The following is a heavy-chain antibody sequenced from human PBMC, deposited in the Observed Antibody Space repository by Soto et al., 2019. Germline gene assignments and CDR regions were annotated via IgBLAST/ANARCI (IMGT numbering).Heavy chain of an antibody. CDR1: GFTSSDYY. D-gene: IGHD6-13*01. Sequence: QVQLVESGGGLVKPGGSLRLSCAASGFTSSDYYMSWIRQAPGKGLEWVSYISSSGSSIYNADSVKGRFTISRDNAKNSXYXXMNSLRAEDTAVYYCARDRSSSWYGRGYHYYGMDVWGQGTTVTVSS. CDR3: ARDRSSSWYGRGYHYYGMDV. J-gene: IGHJ6*02. CDR2: ISSSGSSI. V-gene: IGHV3-11*01.